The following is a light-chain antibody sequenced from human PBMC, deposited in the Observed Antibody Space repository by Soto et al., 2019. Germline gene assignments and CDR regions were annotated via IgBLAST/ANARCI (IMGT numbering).Light chain of an antibody. J-gene: IGKJ4*01. V-gene: IGKV1-39*01. Sequence: DIQLTQSPSFLSASVGDRVTITCRASQGIRSYLAWYQQKPGKAPKLLIYAASTLQSGVPSRFSGSGSGADFTLTIRSLQPEDFATYYCNKSYSTPSTFGGGTKVDIK. CDR1: QGIRSY. CDR3: NKSYSTPST. CDR2: AAS.